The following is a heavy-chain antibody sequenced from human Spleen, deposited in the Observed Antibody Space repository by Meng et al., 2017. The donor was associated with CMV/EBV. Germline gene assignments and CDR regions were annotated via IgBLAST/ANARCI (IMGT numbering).Heavy chain of an antibody. J-gene: IGHJ6*02. CDR2: IYDGVST. D-gene: IGHD3-10*01. CDR3: ARAPTYYYGSGSIYYFYAMDI. Sequence: SETLSLTCSLSGGSFNRYYWNWIRQPPGKGLEWIGYIYDGVSTSYNPSLKSRVIISSDTSKSHFSLQLSSVTAADTAVYYCARAPTYYYGSGSIYYFYAMDIWGQGTTVTVSS. CDR1: GGSFNRYY. V-gene: IGHV4-59*01.